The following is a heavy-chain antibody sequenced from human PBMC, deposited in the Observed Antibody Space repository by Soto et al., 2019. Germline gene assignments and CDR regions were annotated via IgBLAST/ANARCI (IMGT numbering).Heavy chain of an antibody. CDR2: IFISGST. D-gene: IGHD3-10*01. CDR3: ARQAMVRGLTGWFDP. CDR1: GGSISSSRYY. V-gene: IGHV4-39*01. J-gene: IGHJ5*02. Sequence: QLQLQESGPGLVKPSETLSLTCTVSGGSISSSRYYWGWIRQPPGKGLEWIGSIFISGSTYYNPSLKSRRTISVDTSKNQFSLKLSSVTAADTALYYCARQAMVRGLTGWFDPWGQGTLVTVSS.